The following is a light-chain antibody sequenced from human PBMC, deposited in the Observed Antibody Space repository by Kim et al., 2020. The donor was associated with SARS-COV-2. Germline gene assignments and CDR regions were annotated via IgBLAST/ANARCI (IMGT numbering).Light chain of an antibody. Sequence: ASVGDRVTITCRASQDVSNYLAWYQQKPGKGPRVLIYAASDWESGIPARFNGSGSGTDFTLTISNLQPEDVGSYYCQKYNRSPWTFGQGTKVDIK. CDR2: AAS. CDR1: QDVSNY. J-gene: IGKJ1*01. V-gene: IGKV1-27*01. CDR3: QKYNRSPWT.